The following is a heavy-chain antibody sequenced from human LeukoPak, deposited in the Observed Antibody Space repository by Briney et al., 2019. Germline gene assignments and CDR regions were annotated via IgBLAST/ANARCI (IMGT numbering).Heavy chain of an antibody. CDR3: ARDPLSSSSFDL. CDR2: INHSGST. V-gene: IGHV4-34*01. CDR1: GGSFSGYY. J-gene: IGHJ4*02. D-gene: IGHD6-13*01. Sequence: PSETLSLTCAVYGGSFSGYYWSWIRQPPGKGLEWIGEINHSGSTNYNPSLKSRVTISLDTSKNQFSLKLSSVTAADTAVYCCARDPLSSSSFDLWGQGTLVTVSS.